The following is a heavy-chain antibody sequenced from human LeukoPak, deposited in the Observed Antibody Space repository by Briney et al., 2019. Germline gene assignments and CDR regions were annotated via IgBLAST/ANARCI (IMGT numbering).Heavy chain of an antibody. V-gene: IGHV3-11*01. Sequence: GRSLRLSCAASGFTFSDYYMSWIRQAPGKGLEWVSYISSSGSTIYYADSVKGRFTISRDNAKNSLYLQMNSLRAEDTAVYYCARVPADIVANPGDYWGQGTLVTVSS. D-gene: IGHD5-12*01. CDR1: GFTFSDYY. CDR2: ISSSGSTI. CDR3: ARVPADIVANPGDY. J-gene: IGHJ4*02.